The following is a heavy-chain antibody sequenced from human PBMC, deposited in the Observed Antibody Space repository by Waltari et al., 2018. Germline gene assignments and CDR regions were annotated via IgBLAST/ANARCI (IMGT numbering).Heavy chain of an antibody. Sequence: EVQLLESGGGLVQPGGSLRLSCAASGFTFSSYAMSWVRQAPGKGLEWVSAISGSGGSTYDADSVKGRFTISRDNSKNTLYLQMNSLRAEDTAVYYCAKDKVGGDIFDYWGQGTLVTVSS. D-gene: IGHD3-16*01. V-gene: IGHV3-23*01. CDR1: GFTFSSYA. CDR3: AKDKVGGDIFDY. J-gene: IGHJ4*02. CDR2: ISGSGGST.